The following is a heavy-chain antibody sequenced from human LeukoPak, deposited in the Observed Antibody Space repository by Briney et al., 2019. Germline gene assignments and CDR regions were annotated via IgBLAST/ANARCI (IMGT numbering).Heavy chain of an antibody. CDR1: GFTFSNYW. J-gene: IGHJ4*02. CDR3: AHGTMYQLDY. D-gene: IGHD2-2*01. V-gene: IGHV3-23*01. CDR2: ILGLGGAGRT. Sequence: GGSLRLSCAASGFTFSNYWMHWVRQDPGKGLEWVSGILGLGGAGRTYYADSVKGRFTISRDNSKNTLYLQMNSLRAEDTAVYYCAHGTMYQLDYWGQGTLVTVSS.